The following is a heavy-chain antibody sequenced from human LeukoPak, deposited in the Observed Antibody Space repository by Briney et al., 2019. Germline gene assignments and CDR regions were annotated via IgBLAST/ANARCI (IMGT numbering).Heavy chain of an antibody. V-gene: IGHV3-7*01. J-gene: IGHJ4*02. Sequence: SGGSLRLSCAASGFTFSSYWMTWVRQAPGKGLEWVANIKPDGSEKNYVDSVKGRFTISRDNARNSLYLQMNSLRAEDTAVYYCASILWWDIGFDYWGQGTLVTVSS. CDR2: IKPDGSEK. CDR3: ASILWWDIGFDY. CDR1: GFTFSSYW. D-gene: IGHD2-21*01.